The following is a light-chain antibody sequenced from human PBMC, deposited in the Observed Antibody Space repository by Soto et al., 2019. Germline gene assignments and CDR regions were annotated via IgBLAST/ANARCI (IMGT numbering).Light chain of an antibody. CDR3: CSYAGTYSYV. CDR2: DVS. J-gene: IGLJ1*01. Sequence: QSVLTQPRSVSGSPGQSVTISCTGTSSDVGAYNYVSWYQRHPGKAPKFMIYDVSKRPSGVPDRFSGSKSGNTASLTISGLQAEDEADYYCCSYAGTYSYVFGTGTKVTAL. CDR1: SSDVGAYNY. V-gene: IGLV2-11*01.